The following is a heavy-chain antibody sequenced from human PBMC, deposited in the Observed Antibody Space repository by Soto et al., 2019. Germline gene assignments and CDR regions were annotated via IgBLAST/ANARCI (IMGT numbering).Heavy chain of an antibody. V-gene: IGHV3-21*06. D-gene: IGHD3-10*01. CDR3: ARFDAETPIGTEY. Sequence: EVQLVESGGGLVKPGGSLRLSCAASGFTFSAYSMNWVRQAPGKGLEWVASISGSSIYIIYAESVKGRFTISRDDAKNSLFLQMTSLRGDNTAVYYWARFDAETPIGTEYWGQGTLITVSS. J-gene: IGHJ4*02. CDR1: GFTFSAYS. CDR2: ISGSSIYI.